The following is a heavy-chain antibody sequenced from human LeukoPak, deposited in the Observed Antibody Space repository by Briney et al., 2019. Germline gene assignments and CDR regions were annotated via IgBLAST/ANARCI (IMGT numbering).Heavy chain of an antibody. CDR2: IYYSGST. CDR1: GGSISSYY. J-gene: IGHJ4*02. Sequence: PSETLSLTCTVSGGSISSYYWSWIRQPPGKGLEWIGYIYYSGSTIYNPSLKSRVTISVDTSKNQFSLRLSSVTAADTAVYYCARVSYYDSSGKFDYWGQGTLVTVSS. V-gene: IGHV4-59*01. CDR3: ARVSYYDSSGKFDY. D-gene: IGHD3-22*01.